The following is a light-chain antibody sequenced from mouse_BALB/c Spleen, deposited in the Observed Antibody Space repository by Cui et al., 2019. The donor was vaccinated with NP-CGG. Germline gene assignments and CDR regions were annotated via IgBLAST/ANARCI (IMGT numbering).Light chain of an antibody. CDR1: TGAVTTSNY. CDR3: ALWYSNHWV. CDR2: GTN. V-gene: IGLV1*01. J-gene: IGLJ1*01. Sequence: QAVVTQEFAITTSPGEIVTLTCRSSTGAVTTSNYANWVQEKPDHLFTGLIGGTNNRAPGVPARFSGSLIGDKAALTITGAQTEDEAIYFCALWYSNHWVFGGGTKLTVL.